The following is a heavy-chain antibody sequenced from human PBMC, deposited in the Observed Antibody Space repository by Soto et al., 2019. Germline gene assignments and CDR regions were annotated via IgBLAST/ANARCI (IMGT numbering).Heavy chain of an antibody. J-gene: IGHJ3*02. CDR1: GYTLTELS. D-gene: IGHD3-3*01. Sequence: GASVKVSCKVSGYTLTELSMHWVRQAPGKGLEWMGGFDPEDGETIYAQKFQGRVTMTEDTSTDTAYMELSSLRSEDTAVYYCATDLRRITIFGVVTLDAFDIWGQGTMVTVSS. V-gene: IGHV1-24*01. CDR3: ATDLRRITIFGVVTLDAFDI. CDR2: FDPEDGET.